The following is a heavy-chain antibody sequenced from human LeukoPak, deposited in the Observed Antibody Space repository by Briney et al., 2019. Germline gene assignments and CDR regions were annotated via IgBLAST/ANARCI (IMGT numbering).Heavy chain of an antibody. D-gene: IGHD1-26*01. CDR1: GFTFSSYA. CDR2: ISGSGGYT. Sequence: PGGSLRLSCAASGFTFSSYAMSWVRQAPGKGLEWVSVISGSGGYTYYADSVKGRFTISRDNSKNTLYLQMNSLRAEDTAVYYFAKSFRGSYYDGMDVWGQGTTVTVSS. V-gene: IGHV3-23*01. CDR3: AKSFRGSYYDGMDV. J-gene: IGHJ6*02.